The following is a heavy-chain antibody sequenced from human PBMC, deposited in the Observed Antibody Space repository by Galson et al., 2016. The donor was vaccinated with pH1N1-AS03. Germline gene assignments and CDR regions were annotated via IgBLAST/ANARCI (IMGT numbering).Heavy chain of an antibody. V-gene: IGHV3-64D*06. CDR1: GFTFRTFS. J-gene: IGHJ3*02. CDR3: IKEGNRLQSRRSDAFDI. D-gene: IGHD5-18*01. CDR2: ISDNGINT. Sequence: SLRLSCAASGFTFRTFSIYWVRQAPGKGLEYVSGISDNGINTYYADPVKARFTISRDKSKNTVYLQMSSLRTEDTAVYYCIKEGNRLQSRRSDAFDIWGRGTMVTVPS.